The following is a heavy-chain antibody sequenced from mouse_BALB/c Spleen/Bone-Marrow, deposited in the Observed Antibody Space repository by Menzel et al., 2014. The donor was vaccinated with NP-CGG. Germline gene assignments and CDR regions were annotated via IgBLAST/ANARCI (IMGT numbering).Heavy chain of an antibody. J-gene: IGHJ3*01. CDR1: GYTFTSYT. CDR3: ARGRFAY. V-gene: IGHV1-4*01. CDR2: INPSSGYT. Sequence: VMLVESGAELARPGASVKMSCKASGYTFTSYTMHWVKQRPGQGLEWIGYINPSSGYTNYNQKFKDKATLTADKSSSTAYMQLSSLTSEDSAVYFCARGRFAYWGQGTLVTVSA.